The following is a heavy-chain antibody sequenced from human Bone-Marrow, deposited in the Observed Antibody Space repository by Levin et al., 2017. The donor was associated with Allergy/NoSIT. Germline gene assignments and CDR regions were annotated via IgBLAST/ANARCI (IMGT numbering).Heavy chain of an antibody. CDR3: ARYSGNEGTNDF. V-gene: IGHV1-18*01. Sequence: ASVKVSCKTSGFTFNNYAFSWVRQAPGQGLEWMGWITAYNGNANYAQKFEDRVTMTTDTSTTTAYMELRSLRSDDTAVYYCARYSGNEGTNDFWGQGTLVTVSS. CDR1: GFTFNNYA. CDR2: ITAYNGNA. J-gene: IGHJ4*02. D-gene: IGHD5-12*01.